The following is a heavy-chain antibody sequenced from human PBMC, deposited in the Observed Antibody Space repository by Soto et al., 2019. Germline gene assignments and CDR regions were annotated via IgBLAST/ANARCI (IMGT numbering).Heavy chain of an antibody. CDR2: AYYTGTT. CDR3: ARDLAAVPRAFDY. Sequence: PSETLSLTCTVSGGSISSYFYIWVRQPPGKGLEWIGSAYYTGTTDYNPSLKSRVTTSVDTSKTQFSLNLRSVTAADTAVYYCARDLAAVPRAFDYWGRGTLVTVSS. D-gene: IGHD6-13*01. CDR1: GGSISSYF. J-gene: IGHJ4*02. V-gene: IGHV4-59*01.